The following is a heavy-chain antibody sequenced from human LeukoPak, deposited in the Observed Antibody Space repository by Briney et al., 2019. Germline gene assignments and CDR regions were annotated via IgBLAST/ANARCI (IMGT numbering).Heavy chain of an antibody. CDR3: ARAPLAAAGTVWFDP. J-gene: IGHJ5*02. CDR1: GYTFTSYG. Sequence: ASVKVSCKASGYTFTSYGISWVRQAPGQGLEWTGWISAYNGNTNYAQKLQGRVTMTTDTSTSTAYMELRSLRSDDTAVYYCARAPLAAAGTVWFDPWGQGTLVTVSS. CDR2: ISAYNGNT. V-gene: IGHV1-18*01. D-gene: IGHD6-13*01.